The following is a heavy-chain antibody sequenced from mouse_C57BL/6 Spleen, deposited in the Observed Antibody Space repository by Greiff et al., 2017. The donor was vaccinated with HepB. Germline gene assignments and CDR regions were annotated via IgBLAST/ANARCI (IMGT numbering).Heavy chain of an antibody. J-gene: IGHJ2*01. Sequence: VQLQQSGAELVKPGASVKLSCKASGYTFTSYWMQWVKQRPGQGLEWIGEIDPSDSYTNYNQKFKGKATLTVDTSSSTAYMQLSSLTSEDSAVYYCARWNYSNYFDYWGQGTTLTVSS. CDR2: IDPSDSYT. V-gene: IGHV1-50*01. CDR3: ARWNYSNYFDY. D-gene: IGHD2-5*01. CDR1: GYTFTSYW.